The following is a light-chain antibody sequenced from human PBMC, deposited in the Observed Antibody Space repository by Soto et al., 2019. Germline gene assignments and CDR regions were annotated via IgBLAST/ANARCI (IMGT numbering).Light chain of an antibody. V-gene: IGKV1-27*01. CDR2: SAS. CDR3: QKYDSAPWT. J-gene: IGKJ1*01. Sequence: IQKTQSPSSLSASVGDRVTITCRASQGIRTYLAWYQQKPGKVPKLLIFSASTLQSGVPPRFSGSGSGTDFTLTISSLQPEDVASYYCQKYDSAPWTFGQGTKVEIK. CDR1: QGIRTY.